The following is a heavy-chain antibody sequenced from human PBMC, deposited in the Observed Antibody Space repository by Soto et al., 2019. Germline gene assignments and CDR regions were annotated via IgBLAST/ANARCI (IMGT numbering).Heavy chain of an antibody. CDR1: GLNVSSHY. V-gene: IGHV3-53*01. CDR3: AGNHYYDILTGYYPYGMDL. CDR2: LYILGTT. J-gene: IGHJ6*02. D-gene: IGHD3-9*01. Sequence: GESLRLSCAASGLNVSSHYRAWVRRAPGKGLEWVSILYILGTTYYADSLKGRFTISRDNSKNTLYLQMNSLRAEDTAVYYCAGNHYYDILTGYYPYGMDLWGQGTSVTVSS.